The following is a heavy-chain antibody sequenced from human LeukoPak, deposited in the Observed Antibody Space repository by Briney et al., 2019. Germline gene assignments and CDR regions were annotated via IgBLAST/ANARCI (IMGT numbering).Heavy chain of an antibody. Sequence: SVRVSCKASGGPFNNYAISWVRQAPGQGLEWMGVIIPISATTKYAQNFQGRVTITADKSTSTAYMELSSLRSEDTAVYYCARDMGGYDFALDYWGQGTLVTVSS. CDR2: IIPISATT. D-gene: IGHD5-12*01. CDR1: GGPFNNYA. J-gene: IGHJ4*02. CDR3: ARDMGGYDFALDY. V-gene: IGHV1-69*06.